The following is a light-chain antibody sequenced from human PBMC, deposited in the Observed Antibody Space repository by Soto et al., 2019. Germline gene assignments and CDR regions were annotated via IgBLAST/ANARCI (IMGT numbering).Light chain of an antibody. CDR2: KIS. J-gene: IGKJ2*01. V-gene: IGKV2-24*01. CDR1: QSLVHSDGHTY. Sequence: DIVMTQTPLSSPVTLGQPASISCRSSQSLVHSDGHTYLSWLQQRPGQPPRLLIYKISNRLSGVPDRCSGSGAGTDFTLKISRVEAEDVGVYYCMQAAQFPYTFGQGTQLEIK. CDR3: MQAAQFPYT.